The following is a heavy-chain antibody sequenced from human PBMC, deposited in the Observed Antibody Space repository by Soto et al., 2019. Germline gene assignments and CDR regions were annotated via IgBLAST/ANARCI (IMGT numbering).Heavy chain of an antibody. CDR3: SRNIDSGSYYYFEY. J-gene: IGHJ4*02. CDR1: VCTFSRNA. Sequence: XGSLRRYFASSVCTFSRNAMTCVRHAPGKWLDWVSAISGSGAGTYYADSVKGRFTISRDNSKNTLYLQMNSLRAEDTAIYYCSRNIDSGSYYYFEYWGQGTLVIVS. CDR2: ISGSGAGT. D-gene: IGHD1-26*01. V-gene: IGHV3-23*01.